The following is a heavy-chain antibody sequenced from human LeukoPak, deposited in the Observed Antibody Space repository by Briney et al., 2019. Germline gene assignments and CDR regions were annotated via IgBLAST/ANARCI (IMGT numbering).Heavy chain of an antibody. CDR1: GGSISSSSYY. J-gene: IGHJ3*02. CDR2: IYYSGST. D-gene: IGHD3-9*01. Sequence: SETLSLTCTVSGGSISSSSYYWGWIRQPPGKGLEWIGSIYYSGSTNYNPSLKSRVTISVDTSKNQFSLKLSSVTAADTAVYYCARSEVLRYFDGLNAFDIWGQGTMVTVSS. CDR3: ARSEVLRYFDGLNAFDI. V-gene: IGHV4-39*07.